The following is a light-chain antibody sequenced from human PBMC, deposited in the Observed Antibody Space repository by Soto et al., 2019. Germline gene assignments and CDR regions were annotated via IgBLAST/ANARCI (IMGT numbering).Light chain of an antibody. Sequence: KKSSSTVPRSKGDRATXSCRASQIFNSMCLAWYQQKPFHSPSLLVYVPSSIPTAIPYRFACGESFTDLTLSISRPKDEGFTVYYLHQYFNSMTFGQRTKVDI. CDR1: QIFNSMC. V-gene: IGKV3-20*01. CDR3: HQYFNSMT. J-gene: IGKJ1*01. CDR2: VPS.